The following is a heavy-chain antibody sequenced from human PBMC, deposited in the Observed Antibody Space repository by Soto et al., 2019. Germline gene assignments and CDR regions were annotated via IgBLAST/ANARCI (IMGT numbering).Heavy chain of an antibody. Sequence: EVQLEESGGGPVEPGGSLRLSCAASGFTLSNAWMNWVRHTPGRGLEWVGRIKSRSDGGTPDYGVPVKGRFTISRDDSLNTVYLQMNSLTAEDTGVYYCTTDTRRISVFGVPWDSWGQGTLVTVSS. J-gene: IGHJ4*02. V-gene: IGHV3-15*01. D-gene: IGHD3-3*01. CDR3: TTDTRRISVFGVPWDS. CDR1: GFTLSNAW. CDR2: IKSRSDGGTP.